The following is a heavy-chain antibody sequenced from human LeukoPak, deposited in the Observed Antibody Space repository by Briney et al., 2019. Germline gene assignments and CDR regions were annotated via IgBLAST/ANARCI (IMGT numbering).Heavy chain of an antibody. V-gene: IGHV5-51*01. CDR2: IYPGDSDT. CDR3: ARQIVGATSGMDV. Sequence: GESLKISCKGSGYSFTSYWIGWVRQMPGKGLEWMGIIYPGDSDTRYSPSFQGQVTISADKSISTAYLQWSSLKASDTATYYCARQIVGATSGMDVWGQGTTVTVSS. CDR1: GYSFTSYW. D-gene: IGHD1-26*01. J-gene: IGHJ6*02.